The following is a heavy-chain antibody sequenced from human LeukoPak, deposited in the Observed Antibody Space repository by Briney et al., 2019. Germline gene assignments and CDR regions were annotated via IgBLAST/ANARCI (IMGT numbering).Heavy chain of an antibody. J-gene: IGHJ2*01. CDR3: ARRGFPSSGWNLPHWSFDL. V-gene: IGHV5-51*01. CDR1: GYSFTSYW. CDR2: IYPADSDT. D-gene: IGHD6-25*01. Sequence: GESLKISCKGSGYSFTSYWIGWVRQMPGKGLEWMGIIYPADSDTRYSPSFQGQVTMSVDLSFRTAYLQWSSLKASDTAIYYCARRGFPSSGWNLPHWSFDLWGRGTLVTVSS.